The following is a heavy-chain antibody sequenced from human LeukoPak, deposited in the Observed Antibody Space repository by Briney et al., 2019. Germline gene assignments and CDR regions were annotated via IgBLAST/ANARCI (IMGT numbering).Heavy chain of an antibody. J-gene: IGHJ3*02. CDR1: GYSFSNYW. Sequence: GESLKISCKGSGYSFSNYWIAWVRQMPGKGLEWMGIIYPDDSNTRYSPSFQGQVTISADKSISIASLQWSSLKASDTAMYYCARTNLWFGELDAFDIWGQGTLVTVPS. V-gene: IGHV5-51*03. CDR3: ARTNLWFGELDAFDI. D-gene: IGHD3-10*01. CDR2: IYPDDSNT.